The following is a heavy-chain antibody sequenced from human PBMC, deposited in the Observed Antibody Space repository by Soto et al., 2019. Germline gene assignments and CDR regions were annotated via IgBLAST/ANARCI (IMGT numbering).Heavy chain of an antibody. Sequence: SVKVSCKASGGTFSSYAISWVRQAPGQGLEWMGGIIPIFGTANYAQKFQGRVTITADESTSTAYMELSSLRSEDTAVYYCASGYCSGGSCFSNWFDPWGQGTLVTVSS. V-gene: IGHV1-69*13. CDR1: GGTFSSYA. CDR3: ASGYCSGGSCFSNWFDP. CDR2: IIPIFGTA. D-gene: IGHD2-15*01. J-gene: IGHJ5*02.